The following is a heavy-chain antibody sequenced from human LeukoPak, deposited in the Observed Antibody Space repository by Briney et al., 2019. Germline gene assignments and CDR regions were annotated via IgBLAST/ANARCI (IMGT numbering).Heavy chain of an antibody. CDR3: ARDPRKYSSSSPLDY. Sequence: GSLCLSCAVSGFSSSSYTMNWDSHVPGKWRGWVSSTSSGRGYTIYGDSVKGRFSLSRDNAKNSLYLQINSLRAEDTAVYYCARDPRKYSSSSPLDYWGQGTLVTVSS. J-gene: IGHJ4*02. D-gene: IGHD6-6*01. V-gene: IGHV3-21*01. CDR2: TSSGRGYT. CDR1: GFSSSSYT.